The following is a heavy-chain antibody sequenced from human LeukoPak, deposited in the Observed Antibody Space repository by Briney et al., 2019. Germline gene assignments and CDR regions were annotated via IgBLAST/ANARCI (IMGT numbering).Heavy chain of an antibody. D-gene: IGHD3-10*01. CDR2: IRYDGSNK. V-gene: IGHV3-30*02. J-gene: IGHJ5*02. CDR1: GFTFSSYG. CDR3: AKDLFGRSTMVRGVINWFDP. Sequence: GGSLRLSCAASGFTFSSYGMHWVRQAPGKGLEWVAFIRYDGSNKYYADSVKGRFTISRDNSKNTLYLQMNSLRAEDTAVYYCAKDLFGRSTMVRGVINWFDPWGQGTLVTVSS.